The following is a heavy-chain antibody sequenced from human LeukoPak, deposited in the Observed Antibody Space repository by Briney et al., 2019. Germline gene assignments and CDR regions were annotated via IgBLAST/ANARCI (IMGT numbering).Heavy chain of an antibody. CDR1: GYTFSTYG. Sequence: ASLKVSCKASGYTFSTYGISWVRQAPGQGLEWIGWISGYNGNTKYVQELQDRITLTRDTSTTTVYMELTSLRSDDTAIYYCARDGLEDVRHSSNWLVRYNYYGMDVWGKGTTVAVSS. D-gene: IGHD3-16*01. V-gene: IGHV1-18*01. J-gene: IGHJ6*04. CDR2: ISGYNGNT. CDR3: ARDGLEDVRHSSNWLVRYNYYGMDV.